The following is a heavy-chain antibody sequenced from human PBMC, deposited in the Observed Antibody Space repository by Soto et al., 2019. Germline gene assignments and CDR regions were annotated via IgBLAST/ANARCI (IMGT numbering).Heavy chain of an antibody. CDR1: GDSISDYY. J-gene: IGHJ6*02. Sequence: SETMSLTCTVSGDSISDYYWSWIRQHAGKGLEWIGRFYYSGNTKSNPSLKSRVTMSADTSKNQFSLSLRSVTAADSAIYYCARMYNSGFYRPEGDYFFYGMDVWGQGTTVTVSS. CDR3: ARMYNSGFYRPEGDYFFYGMDV. D-gene: IGHD6-19*01. CDR2: FYYSGNT. V-gene: IGHV4-4*07.